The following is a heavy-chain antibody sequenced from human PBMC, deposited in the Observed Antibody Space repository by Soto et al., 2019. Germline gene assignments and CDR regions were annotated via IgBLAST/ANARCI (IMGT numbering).Heavy chain of an antibody. J-gene: IGHJ3*02. D-gene: IGHD2-15*01. CDR1: GFTVTEIY. CDR3: VREPRYCSGGSCSIMGDAFDI. V-gene: IGHV3-66*01. Sequence: EVQLVESGGGLVQPGGSLRLSCVASGFTVTEIYMNWVRQAPGKGLEWVSVIYNEFTDYADSVRGRFSISTDSSKNALYLQMNTLSVEDSAVYYCVREPRYCSGGSCSIMGDAFDIWGQGTMVTVSS. CDR2: IYNEFT.